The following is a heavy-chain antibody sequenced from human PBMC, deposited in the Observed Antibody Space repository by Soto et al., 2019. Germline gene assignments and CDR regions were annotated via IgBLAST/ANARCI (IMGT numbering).Heavy chain of an antibody. V-gene: IGHV4-39*01. Sequence: QLQLQESGPGLVKPSETLSLTCTVSGGSISSSSYYWGWLRQPPGKGMEWIGGIYYSGSTYYNPYLKSRVTISVDTSKNHFSLKLSSVTAADTAVYYCARQPKDAFEIWGQGTMVTVSS. CDR2: IYYSGST. J-gene: IGHJ3*02. CDR1: GGSISSSSYY. CDR3: ARQPKDAFEI.